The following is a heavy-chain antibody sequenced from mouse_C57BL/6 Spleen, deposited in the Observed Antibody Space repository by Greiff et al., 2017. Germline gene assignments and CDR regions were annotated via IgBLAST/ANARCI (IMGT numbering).Heavy chain of an antibody. CDR3: ARDYKSAMDY. D-gene: IGHD2-12*01. Sequence: QVQLQQPGAELVMPGASVKLSCKASGYTFTSYWMHWVKQRPGQGLEWIGEIDPSDSYTNYNQKFKGKSTLTVDKSSSTAYMQLSSLTSEDSAVYYCARDYKSAMDYWCQGTSVTVSS. CDR2: IDPSDSYT. J-gene: IGHJ4*01. V-gene: IGHV1-69*01. CDR1: GYTFTSYW.